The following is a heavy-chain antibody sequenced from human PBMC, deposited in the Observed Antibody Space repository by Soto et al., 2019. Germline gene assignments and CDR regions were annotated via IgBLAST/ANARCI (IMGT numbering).Heavy chain of an antibody. CDR2: IIPILGIA. CDR1: GGTFSSST. CDR3: ASGAAAGAPVDY. D-gene: IGHD6-13*01. V-gene: IGHV1-69*02. Sequence: QVQLVQSGAEVKKPGSSVKVSCKASGGTFSSSTISWVRQAPGQGLEWMGRIIPILGIANYAQKFQGRVTITADKATRTAYMELSSLRSEDTAVYYCASGAAAGAPVDYWGQGTLVTVAS. J-gene: IGHJ4*02.